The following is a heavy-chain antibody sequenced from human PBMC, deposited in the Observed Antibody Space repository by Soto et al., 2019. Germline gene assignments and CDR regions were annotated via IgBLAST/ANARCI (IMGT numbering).Heavy chain of an antibody. CDR2: FDPEDGET. J-gene: IGHJ4*02. D-gene: IGHD1-7*01. CDR1: GFTLSDLS. Sequence: QVQVAQSGAEVKKPGASVKVSCKVSGFTLSDLSIHWVRQPPGKGLAWMGSFDPEDGETIYSQNFQGRVTMTEDNSTDTAYMELSDLRSEDTAFYYCATGVTATGTSFDHWGRGTLVTVSS. V-gene: IGHV1-24*01. CDR3: ATGVTATGTSFDH.